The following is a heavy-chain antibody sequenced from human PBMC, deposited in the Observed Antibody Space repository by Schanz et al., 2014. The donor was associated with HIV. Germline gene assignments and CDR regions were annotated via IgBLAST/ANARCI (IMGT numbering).Heavy chain of an antibody. CDR2: ISYDGRNK. D-gene: IGHD3-22*01. CDR1: GFSFDNYG. J-gene: IGHJ4*02. CDR3: AKPEYDSSGNSQSHFDY. V-gene: IGHV3-30*18. Sequence: QMQLVESGGGVVRPGRSLKLSCAASGFSFDNYGMHWVRQAPGKGLEWVAVISYDGRNKYQAASVKGRFTVSRDNAKNTVYLQMTTLRTEDTAVYYCAKPEYDSSGNSQSHFDYWGQGTLVTVSS.